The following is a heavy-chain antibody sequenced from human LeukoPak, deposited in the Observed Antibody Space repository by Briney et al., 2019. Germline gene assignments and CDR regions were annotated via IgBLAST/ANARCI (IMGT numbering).Heavy chain of an antibody. V-gene: IGHV4-61*08. CDR3: ARRKGSSWDPFDY. CDR1: GGSISSGDYY. Sequence: PSQTLSLTCTVSGGSISSGDYYWSWIRQPPGKGLEWIGYIYYSGSTNYNPSLKSRVTISVDTSKNQFSLKLSSVTAADTAVYYCARRKGSSWDPFDYWGQGTLVTVSS. J-gene: IGHJ4*02. CDR2: IYYSGST. D-gene: IGHD6-13*01.